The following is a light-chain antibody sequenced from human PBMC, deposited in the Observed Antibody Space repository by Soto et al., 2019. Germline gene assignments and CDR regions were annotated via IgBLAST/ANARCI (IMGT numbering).Light chain of an antibody. V-gene: IGKV3-20*01. Sequence: EIVLTQSPGTLSLSPGDRATLSCRASQSVSSSYLAWYQQKPGQAPRLLIYGASSRATGIPDRFSASGSGTDFTLTISRLEPEDFAVYYCQQYGSSQWTFGQGTKVDIK. CDR2: GAS. CDR1: QSVSSSY. J-gene: IGKJ1*01. CDR3: QQYGSSQWT.